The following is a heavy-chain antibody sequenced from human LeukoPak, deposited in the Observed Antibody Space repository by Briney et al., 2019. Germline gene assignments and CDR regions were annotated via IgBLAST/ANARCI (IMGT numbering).Heavy chain of an antibody. V-gene: IGHV3-7*01. CDR2: IKQDGSEK. CDR3: ARLYYDYVWGSYRFDY. J-gene: IGHJ4*02. Sequence: GGSLRLSCAASGFTFSSYWMSWVRQAPGKGLEWVANIKQDGSEKYYVDSVKGRFTISRDNAKNSLYLQMNSLRADDTAVYYCARLYYDYVWGSYRFDYWGQGTLVTVSS. CDR1: GFTFSSYW. D-gene: IGHD3-16*02.